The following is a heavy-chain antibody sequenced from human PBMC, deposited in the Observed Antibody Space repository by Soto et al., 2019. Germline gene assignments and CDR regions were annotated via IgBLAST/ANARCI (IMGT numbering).Heavy chain of an antibody. V-gene: IGHV3-7*01. J-gene: IGHJ4*02. CDR3: ARDSRYGTVDSVNQYFAY. CDR2: IKFDGTGI. D-gene: IGHD2-8*01. Sequence: EVHLVESGGKLVQPGGSLRLSCVASGFPFGVYWMSWVRQAPGEGLEWVARIKFDGTGIQFADSVRGRFTITRDNAANSLYLPMNSLRADDTAVYYCARDSRYGTVDSVNQYFAYWCLGALVTFSS. CDR1: GFPFGVYW.